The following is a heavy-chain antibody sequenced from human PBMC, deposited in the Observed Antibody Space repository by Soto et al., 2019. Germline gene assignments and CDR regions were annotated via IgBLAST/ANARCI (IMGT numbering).Heavy chain of an antibody. D-gene: IGHD3-22*01. CDR3: AREYDSSAYWDYYYGIDA. Sequence: GGSLRLSCAASGFTFSYYWMHWVRQAPGKGLVWVSSITSDGSSTSYADSVKGRFTISRDNVKKALHLQMNSLRAEDTAVYYCAREYDSSAYWDYYYGIDAWGQGTTVTVSS. CDR2: ITSDGSST. J-gene: IGHJ6*02. V-gene: IGHV3-74*01. CDR1: GFTFSYYW.